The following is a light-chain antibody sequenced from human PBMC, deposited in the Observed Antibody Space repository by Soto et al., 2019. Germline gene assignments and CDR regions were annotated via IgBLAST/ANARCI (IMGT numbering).Light chain of an antibody. V-gene: IGLV2-14*01. CDR3: SSYTSSSTVI. CDR1: SSDVGGYNY. Sequence: QSALTQPASVSGSPGQSITISCTGTSSDVGGYNYVSWYQQYLGKAPKLMIYEVSNRPSGASNRFSGSKSGNTASLTISGLQAEDEADYYCSSYTSSSTVIFGGGTKLTVL. J-gene: IGLJ2*01. CDR2: EVS.